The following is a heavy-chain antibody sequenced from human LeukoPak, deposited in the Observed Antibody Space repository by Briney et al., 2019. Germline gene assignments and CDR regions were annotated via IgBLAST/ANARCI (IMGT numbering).Heavy chain of an antibody. J-gene: IGHJ4*02. V-gene: IGHV3-23*01. Sequence: GGSLRLSCAASGFTFSSYAMSWVRQAPGKGLEWVSAISGSGGSTYYADSVKGRFTISGDNSKNTLYLQMNSLRAEDTAVYYCAKAGNDYYDSRGYGYFDYWGQGTLVTVSS. D-gene: IGHD3-22*01. CDR2: ISGSGGST. CDR3: AKAGNDYYDSRGYGYFDY. CDR1: GFTFSSYA.